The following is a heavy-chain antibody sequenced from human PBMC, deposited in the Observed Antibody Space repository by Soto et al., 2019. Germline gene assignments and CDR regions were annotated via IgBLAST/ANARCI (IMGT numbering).Heavy chain of an antibody. Sequence: GGSLRLSCATSGYAFEDYAMHWVRQVPGKGLEWVSLISWDGESTYYADPVKGRFTVSRDNSEKSLYLQMNSVRVDDTALYYCAKVGQLDITTGHAYFDHWGQGTLVNVSS. V-gene: IGHV3-43D*04. D-gene: IGHD5-12*01. CDR3: AKVGQLDITTGHAYFDH. J-gene: IGHJ4*02. CDR2: ISWDGEST. CDR1: GYAFEDYA.